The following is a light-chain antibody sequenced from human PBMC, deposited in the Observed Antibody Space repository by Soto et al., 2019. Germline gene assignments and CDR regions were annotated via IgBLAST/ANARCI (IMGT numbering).Light chain of an antibody. CDR2: GAS. V-gene: IGKV3-15*01. J-gene: IGKJ1*01. CDR3: QQYGNGPAAT. Sequence: EIVMTQSPATLSVSPGERATLSCRATQSVSSNVAWYQQKIGQAPRLLIFGASTRATGVPARFSGSGSGTEFTLTINCLQSEDFAVYYCQQYGNGPAATFGQGTKVEIK. CDR1: QSVSSN.